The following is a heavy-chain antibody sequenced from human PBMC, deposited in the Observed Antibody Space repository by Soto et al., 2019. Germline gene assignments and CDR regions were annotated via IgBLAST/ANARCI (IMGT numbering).Heavy chain of an antibody. D-gene: IGHD6-6*01. Sequence: GGSLRLSCAASGFTFDDFAMHWVRQHPGKGLEWVSGVNWSGGSTAYSESVKGRFTISRDSAKNSLFLEMNSLRAEDTALYYCAKTGEQLVRRYYYGMDVWGQGTTVTVSS. J-gene: IGHJ6*02. CDR1: GFTFDDFA. CDR3: AKTGEQLVRRYYYGMDV. V-gene: IGHV3-9*01. CDR2: VNWSGGST.